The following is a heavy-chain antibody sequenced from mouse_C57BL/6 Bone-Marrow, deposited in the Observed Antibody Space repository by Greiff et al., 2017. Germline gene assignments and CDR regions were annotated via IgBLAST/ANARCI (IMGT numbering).Heavy chain of an antibody. V-gene: IGHV5-4*01. Sequence: EVQRVESGGGLVKPGGSLKLPCAASGFTFSSYAMSWVRQTPEKRLEWVATISDGGSYTYYPDNVKGRFTISRDNAKNNLYLQMSHLKSEDTAMYYCARDRIYYGPALACWGQGTLVTVSA. D-gene: IGHD2-1*01. CDR2: ISDGGSYT. J-gene: IGHJ3*01. CDR3: ARDRIYYGPALAC. CDR1: GFTFSSYA.